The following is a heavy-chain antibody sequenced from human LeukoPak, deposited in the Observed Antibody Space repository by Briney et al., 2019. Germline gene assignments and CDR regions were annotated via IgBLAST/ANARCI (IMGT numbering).Heavy chain of an antibody. J-gene: IGHJ4*02. CDR3: ARSARGYGSGSDY. CDR1: GGSISSNNYY. D-gene: IGHD3-10*01. V-gene: IGHV4-39*07. CDR2: IYYSGST. Sequence: SETLSLTCTVSGGSISSNNYYWGWIRQPPGKGLEWIASIYYSGSTYYNPSLKSRVTISVDTSKNQFSLKLSSVTAADTAVYYCARSARGYGSGSDYWGQGTLVTVSS.